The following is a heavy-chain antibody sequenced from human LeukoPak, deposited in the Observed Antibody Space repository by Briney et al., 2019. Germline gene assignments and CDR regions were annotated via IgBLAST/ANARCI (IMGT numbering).Heavy chain of an antibody. J-gene: IGHJ4*02. CDR3: ARFSYYDSSGYYSGFSDY. Sequence: SETLSLTCTVSGGSISSSSYYWGWIRQPPGKGLEWIGSIHYSGSTYYNPSLKSRVTISVDTSKNQFSLKLSSVTAADTAVYYCARFSYYDSSGYYSGFSDYWGQGTLVTVSS. V-gene: IGHV4-39*07. CDR1: GGSISSSSYY. CDR2: IHYSGST. D-gene: IGHD3-22*01.